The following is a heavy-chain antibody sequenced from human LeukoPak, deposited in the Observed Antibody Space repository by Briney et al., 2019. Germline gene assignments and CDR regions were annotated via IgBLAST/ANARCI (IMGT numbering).Heavy chain of an antibody. Sequence: PGGALRLSCAASVFTFNTFNMNWVRQAPGKGLGWVSSITSGGDYIYYADSVKGRLTASRDKAKNSLSLQLNSLRVEDTAVYYCARGHYDVLAASYKWTPDYWGQGTLVTVSS. J-gene: IGHJ4*02. CDR3: ARGHYDVLAASYKWTPDY. CDR1: VFTFNTFN. D-gene: IGHD3-9*01. CDR2: ITSGGDYI. V-gene: IGHV3-21*01.